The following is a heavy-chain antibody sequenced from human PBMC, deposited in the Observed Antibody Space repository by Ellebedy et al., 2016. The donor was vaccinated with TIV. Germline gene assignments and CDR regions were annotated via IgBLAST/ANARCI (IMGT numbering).Heavy chain of an antibody. CDR2: FDREDGET. CDR3: ARDLVVYDSGWDDTFDV. Sequence: AASVKVSCKVSGYTLTELSMHWVRQAPGKGLEWMGGFDREDGETIYAQRFQGRVTMTEDTSTDTAYMELGSLRSDDTAVYYCARDLVVYDSGWDDTFDVWGQGTLLTVSS. D-gene: IGHD3-22*01. CDR1: GYTLTELS. J-gene: IGHJ3*01. V-gene: IGHV1-24*01.